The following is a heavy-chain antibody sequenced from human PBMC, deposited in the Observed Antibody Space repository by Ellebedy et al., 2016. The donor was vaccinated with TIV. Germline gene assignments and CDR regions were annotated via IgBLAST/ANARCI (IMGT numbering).Heavy chain of an antibody. CDR2: INAGNGNT. Sequence: ASVKVSCXASGYTFTSYAMHWVRQAPGQRLEWMGWINAGNGNTKYSQKFQGRVTITRDTSASTAYMELSSLRSEDTAVYYCARGLQYFPPYYYYGMDVWGQGTTVTVSS. CDR1: GYTFTSYA. D-gene: IGHD4-11*01. CDR3: ARGLQYFPPYYYYGMDV. J-gene: IGHJ6*02. V-gene: IGHV1-3*01.